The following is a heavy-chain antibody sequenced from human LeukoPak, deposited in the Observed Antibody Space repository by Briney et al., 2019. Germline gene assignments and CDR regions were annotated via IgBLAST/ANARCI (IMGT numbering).Heavy chain of an antibody. Sequence: GESLKISCKGSGYSFTSYWIGWVRQMPGKGLEWMGIIYPGNSDTRYSPSFQGQVTISADKSIGTAYLQWSSLKASDTAMYYCARWGTVARFIVDYWGQGTLVTVSS. D-gene: IGHD4-17*01. CDR1: GYSFTSYW. J-gene: IGHJ4*02. V-gene: IGHV5-51*01. CDR3: ARWGTVARFIVDY. CDR2: IYPGNSDT.